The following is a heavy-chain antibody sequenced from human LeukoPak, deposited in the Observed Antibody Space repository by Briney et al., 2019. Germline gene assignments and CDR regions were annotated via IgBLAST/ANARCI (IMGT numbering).Heavy chain of an antibody. CDR1: GFTVSSNY. D-gene: IGHD1-14*01. CDR3: ARGRPGYYFDY. V-gene: IGHV3-66*01. J-gene: IGHJ4*02. Sequence: GGSLRLSCAASGFTVSSNYMSWVRQDPGKGLEWVSVIDSGGSTDYADPVKGRFTISRDNSKNTQYLQMNSLRAEDTAVYYCARGRPGYYFDYWGQGTLVTVSS. CDR2: IDSGGST.